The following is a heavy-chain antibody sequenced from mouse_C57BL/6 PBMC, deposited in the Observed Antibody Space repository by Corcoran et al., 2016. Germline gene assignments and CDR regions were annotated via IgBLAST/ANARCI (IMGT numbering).Heavy chain of an antibody. CDR1: GYSITSGYY. CDR3: ARDYYGSSRYFDV. J-gene: IGHJ1*03. V-gene: IGHV3-6*01. D-gene: IGHD1-1*01. CDR2: ISYDGSN. Sequence: DVQLQESGPGLVKPSQSLSLTCSVTGYSITSGYYWNWIRQFPGNKLEWMGYISYDGSNNYNPSLKNRISITRDTSKNQFFLKLNSVTTEDTATYYCARDYYGSSRYFDVWGTGTTVTVSS.